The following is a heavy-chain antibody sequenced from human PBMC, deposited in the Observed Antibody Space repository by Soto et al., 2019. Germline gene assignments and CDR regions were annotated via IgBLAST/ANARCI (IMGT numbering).Heavy chain of an antibody. Sequence: GGSLRLSCAASGFTFSSYAMSWVRQAPGKGLEWVSGISGSGGSTYYADSVKGRFTISRDNSKNTLYLQMNSLRAEDTAVYYCAKVVLHYYGMDVWGQGTTVTGSS. CDR1: GFTFSSYA. V-gene: IGHV3-23*01. D-gene: IGHD2-15*01. J-gene: IGHJ6*02. CDR2: ISGSGGST. CDR3: AKVVLHYYGMDV.